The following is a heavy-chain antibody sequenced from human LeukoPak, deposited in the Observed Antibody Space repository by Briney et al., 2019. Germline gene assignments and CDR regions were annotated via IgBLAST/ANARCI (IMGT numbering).Heavy chain of an antibody. V-gene: IGHV4-34*01. J-gene: IGHJ4*02. CDR3: ARGRVAATYFYDSSGYYIVD. CDR1: GGFFRGYY. Sequence: SETVSLTCAVYGGFFRGYYWSWLRQPPGKWREWMGEITHSGSTNYNPSLKSRVTISVDTSKNQFSLKLSSVTAAETAVYYCARGRVAATYFYDSSGYYIVDWGQGTRVTVSS. CDR2: ITHSGST. D-gene: IGHD3-22*01.